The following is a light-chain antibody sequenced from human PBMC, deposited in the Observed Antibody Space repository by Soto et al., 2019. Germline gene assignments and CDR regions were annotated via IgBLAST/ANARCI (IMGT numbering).Light chain of an antibody. CDR1: QSVSSNY. Sequence: EIVLTQSPGTLSLSPGERATLSCRASQSVSSNYFAWYQQKPGQAPRLLIYGISSRATGIPDRFSGSGSGTDFALTISSLEPEDIAIYYCQQYDGPPLSFGPGTTVEI. V-gene: IGKV3-20*01. CDR2: GIS. J-gene: IGKJ3*01. CDR3: QQYDGPPLS.